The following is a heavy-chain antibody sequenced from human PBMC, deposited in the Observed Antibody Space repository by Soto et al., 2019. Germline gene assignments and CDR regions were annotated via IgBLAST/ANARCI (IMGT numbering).Heavy chain of an antibody. Sequence: GGSLRLSCAASGFTFSSYWMSWVRQAPGKGLEWVANIKQDGSEKYYVDSVKGRFTISRDNAKNSLYLQMNSLRAEDTALYYCARAIFGVVIIPAHYYYYYMDVWGKGTTVTVSS. D-gene: IGHD3-3*01. CDR2: IKQDGSEK. J-gene: IGHJ6*03. CDR1: GFTFSSYW. V-gene: IGHV3-7*01. CDR3: ARAIFGVVIIPAHYYYYYMDV.